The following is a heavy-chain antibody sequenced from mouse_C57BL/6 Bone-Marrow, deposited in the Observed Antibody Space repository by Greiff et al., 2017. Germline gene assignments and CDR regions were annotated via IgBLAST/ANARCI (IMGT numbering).Heavy chain of an antibody. D-gene: IGHD2-3*01. V-gene: IGHV1-64*01. J-gene: IGHJ2*01. CDR3: ARVKVTTGGEEFDD. CDR1: GYTFTSYW. CDR2: IHPNSGST. Sequence: VKLQQPGAELVKPGASVKLSCKASGYTFTSYWMHWVKQRPGQGLEWIGMIHPNSGSTNYNEKFKSKATLTVDKSSSTAYMQLSSLTSEESAVYDSARVKVTTGGEEFDDWGQGTTLTVSS.